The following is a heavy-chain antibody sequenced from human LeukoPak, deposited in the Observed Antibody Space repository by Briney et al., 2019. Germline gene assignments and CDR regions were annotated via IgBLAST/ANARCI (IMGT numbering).Heavy chain of an antibody. CDR1: GFTFSDYS. D-gene: IGHD2-2*01. CDR3: ARFETCTSTTCDDTFDI. V-gene: IGHV3-21*01. Sequence: GGSLRLSCAASGFTFSDYSMNWVRQAPGKGLEWVSSISSRGSSIYYADSVKGRFTISRDNAKNSLYLQMNSLRAEDTAVYYCARFETCTSTTCDDTFDIWGQGTMVTVSS. CDR2: ISSRGSSI. J-gene: IGHJ3*02.